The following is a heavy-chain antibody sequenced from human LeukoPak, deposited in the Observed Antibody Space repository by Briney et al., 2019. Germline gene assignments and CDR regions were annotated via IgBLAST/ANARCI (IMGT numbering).Heavy chain of an antibody. CDR1: GGSISSSSYY. Sequence: SETLSLTCTVSGGSISSSSYYWGWIRQPPGKGLEWIGSIYYSGSTYYNPSLKSRVTISVDTSKNQFSLKLSSVTAADTAVYYCARVADDSSGYYRHWGQGTLVTVSS. V-gene: IGHV4-39*07. CDR2: IYYSGST. J-gene: IGHJ4*02. CDR3: ARVADDSSGYYRH. D-gene: IGHD3-22*01.